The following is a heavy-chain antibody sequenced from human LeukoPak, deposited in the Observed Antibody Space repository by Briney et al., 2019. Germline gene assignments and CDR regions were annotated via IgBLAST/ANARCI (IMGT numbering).Heavy chain of an antibody. V-gene: IGHV3-21*01. Sequence: GGSLRLSCAASGFTFSSYAMSWVRQAPGKGLEWVSSISSSSSYIYYADSVKGRFTISRDNAKNSLYLQMNSLRAEDTAVYYCARECLYCSSTSCYDYWGQGTLVTVSS. CDR3: ARECLYCSSTSCYDY. D-gene: IGHD2-2*01. CDR1: GFTFSSYA. CDR2: ISSSSSYI. J-gene: IGHJ4*02.